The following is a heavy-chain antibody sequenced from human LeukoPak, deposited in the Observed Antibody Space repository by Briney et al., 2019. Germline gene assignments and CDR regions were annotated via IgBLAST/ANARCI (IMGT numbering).Heavy chain of an antibody. CDR1: GYTFTGYY. CDR3: ARCTSFWNSATFNY. J-gene: IGHJ4*02. D-gene: IGHD2/OR15-2a*01. Sequence: ASVKVSCKASGYTFTGYYMHWVRQAPGQGLEWMGWINPNSGGTNYAQKFQSRVTMTRDTAISTAYMELSRLRSDDTAVYYCARCTSFWNSATFNYWGQGTLVTVSS. CDR2: INPNSGGT. V-gene: IGHV1-2*02.